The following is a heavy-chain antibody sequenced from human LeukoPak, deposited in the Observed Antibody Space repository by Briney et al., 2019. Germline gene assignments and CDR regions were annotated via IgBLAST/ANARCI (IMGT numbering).Heavy chain of an antibody. Sequence: PSETLSLTCTVSGGSLSGYYWSWIRQPPGKGLEWIGYIYYSGSTNYNPSLKSRVTISVDTSKNQFSLKLSSVTAADTDVYCCARALRDASFDYWGQGTLVTVSS. CDR1: GGSLSGYY. CDR2: IYYSGST. V-gene: IGHV4-59*08. J-gene: IGHJ4*02. CDR3: ARALRDASFDY. D-gene: IGHD5-24*01.